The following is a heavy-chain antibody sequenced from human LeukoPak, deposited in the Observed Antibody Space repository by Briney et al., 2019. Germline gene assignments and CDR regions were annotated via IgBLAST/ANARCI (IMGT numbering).Heavy chain of an antibody. D-gene: IGHD5-24*01. CDR3: ARGVRRWLRLSYFDY. Sequence: SETLSLTCAVYGGSFSGYYWSWIRQPPGPGLEWVGEVNHSGSTNYNPSLKSRVTISVDTSKNQFSLKLSSVTAADTAVYYCARGVRRWLRLSYFDYWGQGTLVTVSS. CDR2: VNHSGST. J-gene: IGHJ4*02. V-gene: IGHV4-34*01. CDR1: GGSFSGYY.